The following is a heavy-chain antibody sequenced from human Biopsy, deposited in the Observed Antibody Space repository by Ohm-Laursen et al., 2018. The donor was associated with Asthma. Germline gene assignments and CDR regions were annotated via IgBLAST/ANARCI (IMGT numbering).Heavy chain of an antibody. V-gene: IGHV1-69*13. Sequence: AASVNVSCKVSGGTFSSYAISWVRQAPGQGLEWMGGIIPIFGTANYAQKFQGRVTITADESTSTAYMELSSLRSEDTAVYYCARASYDILTGYYNYFDYWGQGTLVTVSS. J-gene: IGHJ4*02. CDR1: GGTFSSYA. CDR2: IIPIFGTA. D-gene: IGHD3-9*01. CDR3: ARASYDILTGYYNYFDY.